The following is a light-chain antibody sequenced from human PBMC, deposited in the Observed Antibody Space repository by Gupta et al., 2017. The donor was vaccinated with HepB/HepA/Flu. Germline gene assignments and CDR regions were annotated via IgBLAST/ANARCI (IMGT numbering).Light chain of an antibody. CDR1: SPNIGSNY. CDR3: AAGDDSLSGRV. CDR2: RNN. Sequence: QSVLTQPPSASGTPGQRVTISCSGSSPNIGSNYVYWYQQLPGTAPKLLIYRNNQRPSGVPDRFSGSKSGTSASLAISGLRAEDEADYYCAAGDDSLSGRVFGGGTKLTVL. V-gene: IGLV1-47*01. J-gene: IGLJ2*01.